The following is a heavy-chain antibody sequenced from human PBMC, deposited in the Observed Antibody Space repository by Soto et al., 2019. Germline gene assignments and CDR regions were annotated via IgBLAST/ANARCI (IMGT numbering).Heavy chain of an antibody. CDR1: GGTFSSYT. D-gene: IGHD6-6*01. V-gene: IGHV1-69*02. Sequence: QVQLVQSGAEVKKPGSSVKVSCKAPGGTFSSYTISWVRQAPGQGLEWMGRIIPILGIANYAQKFQGRVTITADKSTSTAYMELSSLRSEDTAVYYCASPAESIAARRHYFDYWGQGTLVTVSS. CDR3: ASPAESIAARRHYFDY. J-gene: IGHJ4*02. CDR2: IIPILGIA.